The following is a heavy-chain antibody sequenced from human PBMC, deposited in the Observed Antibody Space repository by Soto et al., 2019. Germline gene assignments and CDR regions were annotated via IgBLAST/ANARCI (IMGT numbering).Heavy chain of an antibody. J-gene: IGHJ6*02. D-gene: IGHD1-20*01. CDR2: IIPIFGTA. V-gene: IGHV1-69*12. Sequence: QVQLVQSGAEVKKPGSSVKVSCKASGGTFSSYAISWVRQAPGQGLEWMGGIIPIFGTANYTKNFQGRVTITEDESTSTAYMELTSLRSEDTAIYYCAYNNWLYYYYGVEVWGQGTTVTVSS. CDR1: GGTFSSYA. CDR3: AYNNWLYYYYGVEV.